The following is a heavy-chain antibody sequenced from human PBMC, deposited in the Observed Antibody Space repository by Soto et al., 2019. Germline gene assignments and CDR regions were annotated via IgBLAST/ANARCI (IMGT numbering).Heavy chain of an antibody. D-gene: IGHD2-21*01. CDR1: GGSMKSYY. J-gene: IGHJ5*02. CDR3: ARYSPPKKSFDSNPGWLDP. CDR2: VYDSGTS. V-gene: IGHV4-59*01. Sequence: SETLSLTCTVSGGSMKSYYWTWVRQPPGKGLEWIGYVYDSGTSKYNASLESRITMSLDKSRNQFSLSLSYVTAADTAVYFCARYSPPKKSFDSNPGWLDPWGQGTLVTVS.